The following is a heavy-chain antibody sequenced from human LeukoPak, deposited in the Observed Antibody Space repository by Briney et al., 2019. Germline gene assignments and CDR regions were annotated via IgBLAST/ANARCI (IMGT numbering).Heavy chain of an antibody. CDR2: IYYCGST. Sequence: SQTLSLTCTVSGGSISSGGYYWSWIRRHPGKGLEWIGYIYYCGSTYYNPSLKSRVTISVDTSKNQFSLKLSSVTAADTAVYYCARSMAADDAFDIWGQGTMVTVSS. D-gene: IGHD5-24*01. V-gene: IGHV4-31*03. CDR3: ARSMAADDAFDI. CDR1: GGSISSGGYY. J-gene: IGHJ3*02.